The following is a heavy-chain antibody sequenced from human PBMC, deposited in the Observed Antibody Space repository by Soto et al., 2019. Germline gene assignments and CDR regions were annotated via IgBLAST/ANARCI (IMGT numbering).Heavy chain of an antibody. Sequence: LRLSCAASGFTFSGYEMNWVRQAPGKGLEWVSYISSNGAATYHADSVKGRFAISRDNAKNTLYLQMNSLRAEDTAVYYCAKDRGGLHPNGPYYYYYGMDVWGQGTTVTVSS. V-gene: IGHV3-48*03. CDR1: GFTFSGYE. CDR2: ISSNGAAT. CDR3: AKDRGGLHPNGPYYYYYGMDV. D-gene: IGHD4-4*01. J-gene: IGHJ6*02.